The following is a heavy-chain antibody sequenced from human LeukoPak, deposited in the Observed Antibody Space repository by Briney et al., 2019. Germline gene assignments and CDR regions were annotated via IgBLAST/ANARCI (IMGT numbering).Heavy chain of an antibody. CDR1: GFTFTDTY. CDR2: ISPSGTDI. CDR3: ATYSGAHHKTFDY. J-gene: IGHJ4*02. Sequence: GGSLRLSCAVSGFTFTDTYMTWIRQAPGKGLESLSYISPSGTDIYYADSVKGRFTISRDNAKNSLYLQMNSLRAEDTAVYYCATYSGAHHKTFDYWGQGTLVTVSS. D-gene: IGHD1-26*01. V-gene: IGHV3-11*01.